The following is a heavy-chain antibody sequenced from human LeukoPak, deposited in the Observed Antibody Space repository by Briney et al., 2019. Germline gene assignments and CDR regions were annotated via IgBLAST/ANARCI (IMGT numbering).Heavy chain of an antibody. J-gene: IGHJ6*02. CDR1: GFTFSSYA. CDR3: ASETMVQGSMDV. CDR2: ISGSGGST. Sequence: AGGSLRLSCAASGFTFSSYAMSWVRQAPGKGLEWVSAISGSGGSTHYADSVKGRFTISRDNSKNTLYLQMNSLRAEDTAVYYCASETMVQGSMDVWGQGTTVTVSS. V-gene: IGHV3-23*01. D-gene: IGHD3-10*01.